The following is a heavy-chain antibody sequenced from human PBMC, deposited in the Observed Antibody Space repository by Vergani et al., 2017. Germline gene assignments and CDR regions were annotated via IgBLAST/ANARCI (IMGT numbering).Heavy chain of an antibody. D-gene: IGHD1-20*01. J-gene: IGHJ3*02. CDR2: IYPGDSDT. Sequence: EVQLVQSGAEVKKPGESLRISCKGSGYSFTSYWIGWVRQMPGKGLEWMGIIYPGDSDTRYSPSFQGQVTISADKSISTAYLQWSSLKASDTAMYYCARRPTGITGTDDAFDIWGQGTMVTVSS. CDR1: GYSFTSYW. CDR3: ARRPTGITGTDDAFDI. V-gene: IGHV5-51*01.